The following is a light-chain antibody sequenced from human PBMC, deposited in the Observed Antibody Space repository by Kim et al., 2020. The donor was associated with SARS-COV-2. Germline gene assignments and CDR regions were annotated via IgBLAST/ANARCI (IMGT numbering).Light chain of an antibody. Sequence: ELTQPPSASGAPGQRVTISCSGSRSNIGSNYVYWFQQLPGSAPKLLIYSSTQRPSGVSDRFSGSTSGTSASLAISGLRSEDEADYYCAAWDDSLNWVFGGGTQLTVL. CDR3: AAWDDSLNWV. V-gene: IGLV1-47*02. CDR1: RSNIGSNY. CDR2: SST. J-gene: IGLJ3*02.